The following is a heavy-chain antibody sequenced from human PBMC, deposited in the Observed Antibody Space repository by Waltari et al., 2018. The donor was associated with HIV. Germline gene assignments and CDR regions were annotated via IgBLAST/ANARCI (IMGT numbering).Heavy chain of an antibody. CDR2: GKTDGET. J-gene: IGHJ5*01. CDR1: GFTLNGYD. Sequence: VQLVESGGGLAQPGGSLKVSCEVSGFTLNGYDMHWVRQIEGKHLQWVSGGKTDGETYDSDSVKGRFTISRQNAKKSVSLQMNLLTSGDTGVYFCARGLAPGLTEARWGSYFDFWGQGVRVTVS. V-gene: IGHV3-13*01. D-gene: IGHD3-9*01. CDR3: ARGLAPGLTEARWGSYFDF.